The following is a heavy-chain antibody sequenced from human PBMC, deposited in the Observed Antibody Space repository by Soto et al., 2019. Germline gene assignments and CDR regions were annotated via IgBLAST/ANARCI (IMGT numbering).Heavy chain of an antibody. CDR2: INPNSGGT. Sequence: QVQLVQSGAEVKKPGASVKVSCKASGYTFTGYYMHWVRQAPGQGLEWMGWINPNSGGTKYAQKFQGWVTMTRDTSIRTSCMELRSLKTDYTAVYYCASYEGPDFGYYGLDYWGQGTLVTVSP. D-gene: IGHD4-17*01. CDR1: GYTFTGYY. V-gene: IGHV1-2*04. J-gene: IGHJ4*02. CDR3: ASYEGPDFGYYGLDY.